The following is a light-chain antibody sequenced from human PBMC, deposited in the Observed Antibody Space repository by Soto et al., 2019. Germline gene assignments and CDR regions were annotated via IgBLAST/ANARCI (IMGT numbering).Light chain of an antibody. Sequence: DIQRTQSPPSLSVSVGDRVTITCQASQDISKYLHWFQQKPGKAPQLLIFDVSNLQTGVPSRFSGGGSGTDFALTISSLETEDSATYDCQQYDSLPLTFGQGTRLEIK. CDR1: QDISKY. CDR3: QQYDSLPLT. V-gene: IGKV1-33*01. J-gene: IGKJ5*01. CDR2: DVS.